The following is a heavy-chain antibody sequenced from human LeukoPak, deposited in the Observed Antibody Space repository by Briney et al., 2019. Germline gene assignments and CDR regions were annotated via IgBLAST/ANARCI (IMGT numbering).Heavy chain of an antibody. Sequence: GGSLRLSCTGSGFTFGAHSMAWVRQAPGKGPEWVGFIRGKAYGGATGYTASVKGSFTISRDDSKSIVYLQMNSLRTEDTAVYYCICLTDPFDYWGQGSLVTVSS. CDR2: IRGKAYGGAT. J-gene: IGHJ4*02. CDR3: ICLTDPFDY. CDR1: GFTFGAHS. V-gene: IGHV3-49*04.